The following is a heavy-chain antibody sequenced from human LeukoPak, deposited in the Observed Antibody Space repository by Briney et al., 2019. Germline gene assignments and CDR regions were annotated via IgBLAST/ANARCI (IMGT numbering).Heavy chain of an antibody. CDR1: GFTLSDHY. CDR2: TRNKANSYTT. Sequence: VGSLRLACAASGFTLSDHYMAWVRQAPGKGLEWVGRTRNKANSYTTEYAASVKGRFTISRDDSKNSLYLQMNSLKTEDTAVYYCARGTMVRGAYNYYYYMDVWGKGTTVTVSS. V-gene: IGHV3-72*01. CDR3: ARGTMVRGAYNYYYYMDV. J-gene: IGHJ6*03. D-gene: IGHD3-10*01.